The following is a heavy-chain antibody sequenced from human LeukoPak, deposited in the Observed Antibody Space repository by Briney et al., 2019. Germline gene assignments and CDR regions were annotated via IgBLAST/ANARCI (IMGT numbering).Heavy chain of an antibody. Sequence: GGSLGLSCAASGFTFDDYAMHWVGQAPGKGLEWVSGISWNSGSIGYADSVKGRFTISRDNAKNSLYLQMNNLRAEDTALYYCAKDPTGGGITAVAVRAFDIWGQGTMVTVSS. CDR3: AKDPTGGGITAVAVRAFDI. D-gene: IGHD6-19*01. J-gene: IGHJ3*02. CDR2: ISWNSGSI. V-gene: IGHV3-9*01. CDR1: GFTFDDYA.